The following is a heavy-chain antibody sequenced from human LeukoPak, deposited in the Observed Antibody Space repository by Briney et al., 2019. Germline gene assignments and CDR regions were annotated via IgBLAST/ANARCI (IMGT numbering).Heavy chain of an antibody. CDR3: ARDPPAVSINTYA. V-gene: IGHV3-66*01. CDR2: IFSHGET. Sequence: GGSLRLSCAASGLTVGNNYMNWVRQAPGKGLEWVSLIFSHGETSYADSVEGRFTISRDNSKNTLQMNGLRVEDTAVYYCARDPPAVSINTYAWGQGTLVTVSS. D-gene: IGHD2-8*01. J-gene: IGHJ4*02. CDR1: GLTVGNNY.